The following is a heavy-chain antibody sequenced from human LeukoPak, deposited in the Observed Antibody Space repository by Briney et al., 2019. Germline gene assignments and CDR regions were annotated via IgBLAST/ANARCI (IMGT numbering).Heavy chain of an antibody. CDR2: ISGSGGST. Sequence: GGSLRLSCAASGFTFSSYAMSWVRQAPGKGLEWVSAISGSGGSTYYADSVKGRFTISRDNSKNTLYLQMNSLRAEDAAVYYCARGSNYYGSGTTNDYWGQGTLVTVSS. J-gene: IGHJ4*02. CDR1: GFTFSSYA. V-gene: IGHV3-23*01. D-gene: IGHD3-10*01. CDR3: ARGSNYYGSGTTNDY.